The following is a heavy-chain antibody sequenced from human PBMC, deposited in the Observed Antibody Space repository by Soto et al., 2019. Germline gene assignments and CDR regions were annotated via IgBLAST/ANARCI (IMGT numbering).Heavy chain of an antibody. CDR3: ARDALGQWLVAFDI. V-gene: IGHV1-18*01. CDR1: GYTFTSYG. J-gene: IGHJ3*02. CDR2: ISAYNGNT. Sequence: ASVKLSCKASGYTFTSYGISWVRQAPGQGLEWMGWISAYNGNTNYAQKLQGRVTMTTDTSTSTAYMELRSLRSDDTAVYYCARDALGQWLVAFDIWGQGTMVTVS. D-gene: IGHD6-19*01.